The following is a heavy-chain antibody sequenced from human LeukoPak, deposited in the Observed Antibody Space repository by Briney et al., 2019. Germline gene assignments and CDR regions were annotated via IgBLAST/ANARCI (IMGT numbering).Heavy chain of an antibody. V-gene: IGHV3-43*01. CDR1: GFTFDDYT. Sequence: PGGSLRLSCAASGFTFDDYTMHWVRQAPGKGLEWVSLISWDGGSTYYADSVKGRFTISRDNSKNSLYLQMNSLRTEDTALYYCAKDLLSAAGSDYWGQGTLVTVSS. CDR3: AKDLLSAAGSDY. CDR2: ISWDGGST. J-gene: IGHJ4*01. D-gene: IGHD6-13*01.